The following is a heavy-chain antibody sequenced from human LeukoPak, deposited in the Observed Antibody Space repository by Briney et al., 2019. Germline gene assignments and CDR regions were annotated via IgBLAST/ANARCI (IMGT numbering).Heavy chain of an antibody. CDR2: ISASGRTM. V-gene: IGHV3-48*03. CDR3: ARAIYGSGSYYDY. CDR1: GFTFSSYE. D-gene: IGHD3-10*01. Sequence: GGSLRLSCAASGFTFSSYEMNWVRQAPGKGLEWLSYISASGRTMYYTDSVKGRFTISRDNAKNSLYLQMNSLRAEDTAVYYCARAIYGSGSYYDYWGQGTLVTVSS. J-gene: IGHJ4*02.